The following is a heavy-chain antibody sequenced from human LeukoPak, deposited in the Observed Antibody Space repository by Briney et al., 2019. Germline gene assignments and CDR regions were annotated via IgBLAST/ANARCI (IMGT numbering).Heavy chain of an antibody. J-gene: IGHJ5*01. V-gene: IGHV3-23*01. Sequence: GRSLRLSCAASGFTFSSYGMHWVRQAPGKGLEWVTAISGGGGSTYYADSVKGRFTISRDNSKNTLYLEMNSLRVEDTAVYYCAKDRREEGDYNWFDSWGQGTQVTVSS. CDR2: ISGGGGST. CDR1: GFTFSSYG. D-gene: IGHD2-21*02. CDR3: AKDRREEGDYNWFDS.